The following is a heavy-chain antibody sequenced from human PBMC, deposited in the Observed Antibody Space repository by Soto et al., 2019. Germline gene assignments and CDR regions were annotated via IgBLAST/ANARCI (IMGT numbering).Heavy chain of an antibody. D-gene: IGHD6-13*01. CDR3: ARHLIAAAGPWGY. Sequence: SETLSLTCTVSGGSISSSSYYWGWIRKPPGKGLEWIGSIYYSGSTYYNPSLKSRVTISVDTSKNQFSLKLSSVTAADTAVYYCARHLIAAAGPWGYWGQGTLVTSPQ. J-gene: IGHJ4*02. CDR2: IYYSGST. V-gene: IGHV4-39*01. CDR1: GGSISSSSYY.